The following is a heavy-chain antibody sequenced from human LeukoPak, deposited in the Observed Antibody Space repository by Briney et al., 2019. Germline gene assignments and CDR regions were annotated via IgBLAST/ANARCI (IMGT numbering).Heavy chain of an antibody. CDR3: ATDHSPGVYYFDN. CDR2: INSRTDGGAT. Sequence: GGSLRLSCAASGFTLSDARMSWVRQAPGKGLEWVGRINSRTDGGATDHAAPVKGRFTISRDDSENTLYLQMKSLKTEDTAMYYCATDHSPGVYYFDNWGQGTLVTVSS. V-gene: IGHV3-15*01. D-gene: IGHD2-21*01. J-gene: IGHJ4*02. CDR1: GFTLSDAR.